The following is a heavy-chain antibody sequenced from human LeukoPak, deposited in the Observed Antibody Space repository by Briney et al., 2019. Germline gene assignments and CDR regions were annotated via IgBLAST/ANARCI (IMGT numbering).Heavy chain of an antibody. Sequence: GASVTVSCKASGYTFASYGINWVRQAPGQGLEWMGWISAYNGNTNYAQKLQGRVTMTTDTSTSTAYMELRSLRSDDTAVYYCARRYCGGDCYFADHYYYYGMDVWGQGTTVTVSS. D-gene: IGHD2-21*02. J-gene: IGHJ6*02. CDR1: GYTFASYG. V-gene: IGHV1-18*01. CDR2: ISAYNGNT. CDR3: ARRYCGGDCYFADHYYYYGMDV.